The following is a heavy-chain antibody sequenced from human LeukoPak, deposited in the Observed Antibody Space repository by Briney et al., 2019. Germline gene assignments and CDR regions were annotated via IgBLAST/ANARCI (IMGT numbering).Heavy chain of an antibody. CDR3: ARTPYDYGDYGWFDP. CDR1: GFTFSNAW. V-gene: IGHV3-49*04. Sequence: PGGSLRLSCAASGFTFSNAWMSWVRQAPGKGLEWVGFIRSKAYGGTTEYAASVKGRFTISRDDSKSIAYLQMNSLKTEDTAVYYCARTPYDYGDYGWFDPWGQGTLVTVSS. CDR2: IRSKAYGGTT. D-gene: IGHD4-17*01. J-gene: IGHJ5*02.